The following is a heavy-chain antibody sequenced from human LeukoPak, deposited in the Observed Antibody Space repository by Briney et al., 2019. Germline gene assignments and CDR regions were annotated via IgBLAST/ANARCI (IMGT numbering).Heavy chain of an antibody. Sequence: PGGSLRLSCSASGFPFSNYEMHWVRQAPGKGLEYVSVISNNGGYTYYADSVKGRFTISRHNSKNTLYLQMNSLRAEDTAVYYCVSRCITGCSGGRCYSGFDYWGLGALVTVSS. CDR1: GFPFSNYE. CDR2: ISNNGGYT. CDR3: VSRCITGCSGGRCYSGFDY. D-gene: IGHD2-15*01. V-gene: IGHV3-64D*09. J-gene: IGHJ4*02.